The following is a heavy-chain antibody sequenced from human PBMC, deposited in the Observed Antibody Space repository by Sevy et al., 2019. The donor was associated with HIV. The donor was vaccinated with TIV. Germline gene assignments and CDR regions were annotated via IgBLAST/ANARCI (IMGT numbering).Heavy chain of an antibody. D-gene: IGHD2-2*02. J-gene: IGHJ6*02. CDR3: ARTSGYCSSTSCYKSGGYYYYGMDV. CDR1: GGSISSYY. V-gene: IGHV4-4*07. Sequence: SETLSLTCTVSGGSISSYYWSWIRQPAGKGLEWIGRIYTSGSTNYNPSLKSRVTMSVDTSKNQFSLKLSSVTAADTAVYYCARTSGYCSSTSCYKSGGYYYYGMDVWGQGTTVTVSS. CDR2: IYTSGST.